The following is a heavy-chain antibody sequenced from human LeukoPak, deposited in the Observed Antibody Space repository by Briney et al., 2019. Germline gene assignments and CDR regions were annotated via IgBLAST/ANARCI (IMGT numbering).Heavy chain of an antibody. CDR1: GFTFSSYA. CDR2: ISGSGGST. CDR3: AKRERGTYSLDY. V-gene: IGHV3-23*01. J-gene: IGHJ4*02. D-gene: IGHD1-26*01. Sequence: PGGALRLSCASSGFTFSSYAMSGVRQAPGKGLEWVSAISGSGGSTYYADSVKGRFTISRDNSKNTPYLQMNSLRAADTAVYYCAKRERGTYSLDYWGQGTLVTVSS.